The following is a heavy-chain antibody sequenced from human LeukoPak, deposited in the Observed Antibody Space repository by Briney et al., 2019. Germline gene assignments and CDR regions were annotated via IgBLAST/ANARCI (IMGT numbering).Heavy chain of an antibody. CDR3: ARFRSSGPYYFDY. V-gene: IGHV4-59*08. J-gene: IGHJ4*02. Sequence: SETLSLTCTVSGGSITNFYGGWIRQSPGKGLELIGYIYYSGTTNYSPSLKSRVSISVDTSKNQFSLKLSSVTAADTAVYYCARFRSSGPYYFDYWGQGTLVTVSS. CDR2: IYYSGTT. CDR1: GGSITNFY. D-gene: IGHD3-10*01.